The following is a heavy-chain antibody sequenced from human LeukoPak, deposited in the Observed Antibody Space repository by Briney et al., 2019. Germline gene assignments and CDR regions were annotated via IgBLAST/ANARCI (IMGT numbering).Heavy chain of an antibody. Sequence: GGSLRLSCAASGFTFSSYAMPWVRQAPGKGLEWVAVMSHDGSNKYYGDSVKGRFTISRDNSKNTLYLQMNSLRAEDTAVYYCAKLDSSGWSRPFDYWGQGTLVTVSS. V-gene: IGHV3-30*18. CDR2: MSHDGSNK. D-gene: IGHD6-19*01. CDR1: GFTFSSYA. J-gene: IGHJ4*02. CDR3: AKLDSSGWSRPFDY.